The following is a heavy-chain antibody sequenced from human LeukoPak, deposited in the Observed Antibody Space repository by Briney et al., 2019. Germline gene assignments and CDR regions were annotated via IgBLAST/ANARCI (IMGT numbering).Heavy chain of an antibody. CDR3: ARDRGITTARGVPSWFDP. CDR2: VYYTGTT. J-gene: IGHJ5*02. CDR1: GGSISGYY. V-gene: IGHV4-59*12. D-gene: IGHD3-10*01. Sequence: SETPSLTCSVSGGSISGYYWNWIRRPPGKGLEWIGYVYYTGTTSYNPSLKSRLSISVDTSKSQFFLKLSSVTAADTAVYYCARDRGITTARGVPSWFDPWGQGTLVTVSS.